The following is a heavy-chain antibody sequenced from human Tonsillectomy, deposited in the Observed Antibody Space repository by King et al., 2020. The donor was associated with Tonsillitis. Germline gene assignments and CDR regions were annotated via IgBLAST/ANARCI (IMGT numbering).Heavy chain of an antibody. D-gene: IGHD3-3*01. J-gene: IGHJ6*02. CDR1: GGSISNYY. CDR2: MYSGST. Sequence: QLQESGPGLVKPSETLSLTCSVSGGSISNYYWSWIRQPPGKGLEWIGNMYSGSTNYNPSLKSRVTISLGTSKNQFSLKLSSVTAADTALYYCARDLYDFGRGFFYGMDVWGQGTAVTVS. V-gene: IGHV4-59*01. CDR3: ARDLYDFGRGFFYGMDV.